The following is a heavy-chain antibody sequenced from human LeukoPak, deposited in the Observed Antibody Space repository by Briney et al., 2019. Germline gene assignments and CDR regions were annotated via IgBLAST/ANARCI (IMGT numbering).Heavy chain of an antibody. CDR3: ARGIVLRYFDWLFGQGYYFDY. V-gene: IGHV1-8*01. CDR2: MNPNSGNT. Sequence: ASVKVSCKASGYTFTSYDINWARQATGQGLEWMGWMNPNSGNTGYAQKFQGRVTMTRNTSISTAYMELSSLRSEDTAVYYCARGIVLRYFDWLFGQGYYFDYWGQGTLVTVSS. J-gene: IGHJ4*02. CDR1: GYTFTSYD. D-gene: IGHD3-9*01.